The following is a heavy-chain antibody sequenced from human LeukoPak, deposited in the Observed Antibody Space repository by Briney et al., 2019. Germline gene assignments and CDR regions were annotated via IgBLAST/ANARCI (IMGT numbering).Heavy chain of an antibody. Sequence: GGSLRLSCAASGFTFSSYAMSWVRQAPGKGLEWVSAISGSGGSTYYADSVKGRFTISRDNSKNTLYLQMNSLRAEDKAVYYCAKVLYSSSWYGAFDIWRQGTMVTVSS. CDR3: AKVLYSSSWYGAFDI. J-gene: IGHJ3*02. CDR2: ISGSGGST. CDR1: GFTFSSYA. V-gene: IGHV3-23*01. D-gene: IGHD6-13*01.